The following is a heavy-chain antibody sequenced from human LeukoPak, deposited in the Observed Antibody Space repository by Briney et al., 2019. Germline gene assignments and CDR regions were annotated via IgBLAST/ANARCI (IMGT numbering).Heavy chain of an antibody. CDR1: GYTFTGYY. CDR2: INPNSGGT. CDR3: ARVSVVVPAAIASFRFDP. D-gene: IGHD2-2*01. V-gene: IGHV1-2*02. Sequence: ASVKVSCKASGYTFTGYYMHWVRQAPGQGLEWMGWINPNSGGTNYAQKFQGRVTMTRDTSISTAYMELSRLRSDDTAVYYCARVSVVVPAAIASFRFDPWGQGTLVTVSS. J-gene: IGHJ5*02.